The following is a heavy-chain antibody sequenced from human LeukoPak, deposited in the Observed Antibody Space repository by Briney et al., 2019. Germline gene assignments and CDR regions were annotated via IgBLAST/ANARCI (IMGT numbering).Heavy chain of an antibody. D-gene: IGHD6-19*01. CDR2: ITSKANNYAT. V-gene: IGHV3-73*01. Sequence: PGGSLRLSCAASGFTFSGSDMHWVRQASGKGLEWVGRITSKANNYATAYAASVKGRFTVSRDDSENTAYLQMNGLKTEDTAVYYCTTYRSGHYWGQGTLVTVSS. J-gene: IGHJ4*02. CDR3: TTYRSGHY. CDR1: GFTFSGSD.